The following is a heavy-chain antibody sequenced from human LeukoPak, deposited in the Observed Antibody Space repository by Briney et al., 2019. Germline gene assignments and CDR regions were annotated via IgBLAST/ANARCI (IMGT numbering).Heavy chain of an antibody. D-gene: IGHD2-2*01. J-gene: IGHJ5*02. V-gene: IGHV3-7*01. CDR2: INQDGSDK. Sequence: GGSLRLSCAASGLTFSNCWMSWVRQTPGKGLEWVANINQDGSDKYYVDSMKGRFTISRDNAKNSVYLQMNSLRAEETAVYYCARIDIVVEPAVMWGWFDPWGQGTLVTVSS. CDR1: GLTFSNCW. CDR3: ARIDIVVEPAVMWGWFDP.